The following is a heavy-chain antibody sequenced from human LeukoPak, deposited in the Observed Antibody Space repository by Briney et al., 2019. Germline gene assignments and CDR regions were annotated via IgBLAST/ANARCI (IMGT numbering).Heavy chain of an antibody. J-gene: IGHJ4*02. CDR2: ISTTGNTK. V-gene: IGHV3-48*03. CDR3: ARVFVSGYDVLTGYFRAFDY. Sequence: GGSLRLSCAASGFTFGSSEMYWVRQAPGKGLEWVSYISTTGNTKYYADSVQGRFTVSRDNGQSLLFLQMNSLRAGDTAIYYCARVFVSGYDVLTGYFRAFDYWGQGALVTVSS. CDR1: GFTFGSSE. D-gene: IGHD3-9*01.